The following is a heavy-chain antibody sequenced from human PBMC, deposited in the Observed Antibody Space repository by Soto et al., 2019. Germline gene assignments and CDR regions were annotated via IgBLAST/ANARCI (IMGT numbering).Heavy chain of an antibody. CDR2: IDRSGST. D-gene: IGHD6-25*01. V-gene: IGHV4-4*02. J-gene: IGHJ4*02. Sequence: QVQLQETGPGLVKPLGTLSLNCAVSGGSIGSSSWWNWVRQPPGKGLEWIGQIDRSGSTTYNPSLKSRVTISVDKSKNLFSLKLTSVTAADTAMYYCASAAFEYWGQGTLVTVSS. CDR3: ASAAFEY. CDR1: GGSIGSSSW.